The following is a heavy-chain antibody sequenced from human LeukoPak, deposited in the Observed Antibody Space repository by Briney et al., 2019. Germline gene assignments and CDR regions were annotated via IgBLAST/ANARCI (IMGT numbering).Heavy chain of an antibody. Sequence: GSLRLSCAASGFTFSSYSMNWVRQAPGKGLEWIGEINHSGSTNYNPSLKSRVTISVDTSKNQFSLKLSSVTAADTAVYYCARYIWEPPIYYFDYWGQGTLVTVSS. V-gene: IGHV4-34*01. D-gene: IGHD1-26*01. J-gene: IGHJ4*02. CDR2: INHSGST. CDR1: GFTFSSYS. CDR3: ARYIWEPPIYYFDY.